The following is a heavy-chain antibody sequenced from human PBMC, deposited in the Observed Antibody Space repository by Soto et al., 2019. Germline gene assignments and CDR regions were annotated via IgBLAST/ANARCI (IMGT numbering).Heavy chain of an antibody. Sequence: QVQLVQSGAEVKKPGASVKVSCKASGYTFTSYGISWVRQAPGQGLEWMGWISAYNGNTNYAQKLQGRVTMTTDTSTSTAYMELGSLRSDDTAVYYCARDFYCSGGSCYYYYYGMDVWGQGTTVTVSS. V-gene: IGHV1-18*01. CDR1: GYTFTSYG. J-gene: IGHJ6*02. D-gene: IGHD2-15*01. CDR2: ISAYNGNT. CDR3: ARDFYCSGGSCYYYYYGMDV.